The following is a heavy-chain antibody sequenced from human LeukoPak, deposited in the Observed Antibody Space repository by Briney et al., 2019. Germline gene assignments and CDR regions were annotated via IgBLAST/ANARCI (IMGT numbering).Heavy chain of an antibody. V-gene: IGHV3-53*01. CDR3: ARCLGGDYVSDTYWYFDL. Sequence: PGGSLRLSCAASGFPVSSYYMSWVRQAPGKGLEWVSVIYIGGRAYYADSVTGRFTISRDNSKNTLYLQMNSLRAEDTAVYYCARCLGGDYVSDTYWYFDLWGRGTLVTVSS. D-gene: IGHD4-17*01. J-gene: IGHJ2*01. CDR2: IYIGGRA. CDR1: GFPVSSYY.